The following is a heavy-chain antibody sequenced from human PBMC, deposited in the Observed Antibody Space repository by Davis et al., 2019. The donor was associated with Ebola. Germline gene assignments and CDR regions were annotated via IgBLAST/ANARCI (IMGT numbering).Heavy chain of an antibody. CDR2: IYYSGST. J-gene: IGHJ5*02. CDR3: ARLSSTSSNWFDP. V-gene: IGHV4-59*01. CDR1: GGSISSYY. D-gene: IGHD2-2*01. Sequence: SETLSLTCTVSGGSISSYYWSWIRQPPGKGLEWIGYIYYSGSTNYNPSLKSRVTISVDTSKNQFPLKLSSVTAADTAVYYCARLSSTSSNWFDPWGQGTLVTVSS.